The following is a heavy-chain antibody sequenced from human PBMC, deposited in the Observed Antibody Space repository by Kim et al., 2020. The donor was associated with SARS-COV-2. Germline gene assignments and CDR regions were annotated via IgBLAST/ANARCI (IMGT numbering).Heavy chain of an antibody. CDR1: GFTFSSYA. J-gene: IGHJ4*02. CDR2: ISGSGGST. Sequence: GGSLRLSCAASGFTFSSYAMSWVRQAPGKGLEWVSAISGSGGSTYYADSVKGRFTISRDNSKNTLYLQMNSLRAEDTAVYYCAKDIPTTVTTSLFDYFDYWGQGTLVTVSS. D-gene: IGHD4-17*01. CDR3: AKDIPTTVTTSLFDYFDY. V-gene: IGHV3-23*01.